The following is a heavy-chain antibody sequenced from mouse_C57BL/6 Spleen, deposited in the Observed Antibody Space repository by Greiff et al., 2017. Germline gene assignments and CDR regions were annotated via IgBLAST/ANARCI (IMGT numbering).Heavy chain of an antibody. Sequence: VKLVESGPGLVQPSQSLSITCTVSGFSLTSYGVHWVRQPPGKGLEWLGVIWSGGSTDYNAAFISRLSISKDNSKSQVFFKMNSLQADDTAIYYCAISYYYGSSAWFAYWGQGTLVTVSA. J-gene: IGHJ3*01. V-gene: IGHV2-4*01. CDR1: GFSLTSYG. CDR3: AISYYYGSSAWFAY. CDR2: IWSGGST. D-gene: IGHD1-1*01.